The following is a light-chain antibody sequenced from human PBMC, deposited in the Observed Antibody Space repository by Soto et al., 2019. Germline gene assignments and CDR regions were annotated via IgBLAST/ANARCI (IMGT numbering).Light chain of an antibody. CDR2: SNN. CDR1: SSNIGSNT. CDR3: SALDDSLNGPVV. V-gene: IGLV1-44*01. Sequence: QSVLTQPPSASGTPGQRVTISCSGSSSNIGSNTVNWYQQLPGTAPKLLIYSNNQRPSGVPGRFSGSKSGTSASLAISGLQSEDEADYYCSALDDSLNGPVVFGGGTKLTVL. J-gene: IGLJ2*01.